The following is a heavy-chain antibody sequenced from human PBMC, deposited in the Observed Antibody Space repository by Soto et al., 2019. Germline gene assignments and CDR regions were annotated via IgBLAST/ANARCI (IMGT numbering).Heavy chain of an antibody. J-gene: IGHJ4*02. V-gene: IGHV3-15*01. CDR2: IRSQGDGGTA. CDR1: GFTFSNAW. CDR3: ITAPLR. Sequence: QLVESGGGFVQPGMSLRLTCAASGFTFSNAWMTWVRQAPGKGLERVGLIRSQGDGGTADYAAPVRGRFTISRDDSQNMVFLHMNTLKTEDTAVYYCITAPLRWGQGTLVTVSS.